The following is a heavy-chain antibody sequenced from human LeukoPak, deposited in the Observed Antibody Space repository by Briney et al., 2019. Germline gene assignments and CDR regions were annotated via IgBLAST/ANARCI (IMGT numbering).Heavy chain of an antibody. CDR3: ARGGWSLRFDN. CDR2: INHSGST. J-gene: IGHJ4*02. V-gene: IGHV4-34*01. Sequence: PSETLSLTCAVYGGSFSGHYWSWIRQPPGKGLEWIGEINHSGSTNYNPSLKSRVTISVDTPKNQFSLKLSSVTAADTAVYYCARGGWSLRFDNWGQGTLVTVSS. D-gene: IGHD6-19*01. CDR1: GGSFSGHY.